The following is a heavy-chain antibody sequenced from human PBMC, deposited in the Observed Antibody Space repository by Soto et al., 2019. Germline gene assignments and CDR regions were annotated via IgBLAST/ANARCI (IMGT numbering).Heavy chain of an antibody. V-gene: IGHV1-69*12. CDR1: GGTFSSYA. J-gene: IGHJ4*02. D-gene: IGHD1-26*01. CDR3: ARRSKWELGNDY. CDR2: IIPIVGTA. Sequence: QVQLVQSGAEVKKPGSSVKVSCKASGGTFSSYAISWVRQAPGQGLEWMGGIIPIVGTANYAQKFQGRVRISADEHTSTGYMELSSLRSEDTAVYYCARRSKWELGNDYWGQGTLVTVSS.